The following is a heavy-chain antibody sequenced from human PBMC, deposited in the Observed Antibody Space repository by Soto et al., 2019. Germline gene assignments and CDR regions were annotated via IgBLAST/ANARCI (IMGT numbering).Heavy chain of an antibody. J-gene: IGHJ4*02. CDR1: GYTFTSSD. CDR3: ARGSLECSSTSCYEY. CDR2: MNPNSGNT. Sequence: ASVKVSCKASGYTFTSSDINWVRQATGQGPEWMGWMNPNSGNTGYAQKFQGRVTMTRSTSISTAYMELSSLRSEDTAVYYCARGSLECSSTSCYEYWGQGPLVTVSS. D-gene: IGHD2-2*01. V-gene: IGHV1-8*01.